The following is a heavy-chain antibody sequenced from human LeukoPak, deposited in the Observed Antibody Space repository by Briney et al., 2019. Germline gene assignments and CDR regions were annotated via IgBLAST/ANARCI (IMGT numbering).Heavy chain of an antibody. CDR1: SGSISSYY. V-gene: IGHV4-59*01. Sequence: SETLSLTCTVSSGSISSYYWIWMRQPPGKGLEWIGYIHYSGNTNYNPSLKSRVTISIDTSQNQFSLKLTSVTAADTAVYYCARVGNWNYALVNYYFDYWGQGTLVTVSS. J-gene: IGHJ4*02. CDR3: ARVGNWNYALVNYYFDY. D-gene: IGHD1-20*01. CDR2: IHYSGNT.